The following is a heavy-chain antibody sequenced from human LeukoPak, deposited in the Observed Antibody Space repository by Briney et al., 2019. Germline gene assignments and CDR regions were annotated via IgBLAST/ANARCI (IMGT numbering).Heavy chain of an antibody. CDR3: ARAYCSSTSCSREFDY. J-gene: IGHJ4*02. D-gene: IGHD2-2*01. CDR1: GGSISSHY. V-gene: IGHV4-59*11. Sequence: SETLSLTCTVSGGSISSHYWSWIRQPPGKGLECIGYSYDSEKINYNPSLKSRVTISVDTSKNQFSLKLSSVTAADTAVYYCARAYCSSTSCSREFDYWGQGTLVTVSS. CDR2: SYDSEKI.